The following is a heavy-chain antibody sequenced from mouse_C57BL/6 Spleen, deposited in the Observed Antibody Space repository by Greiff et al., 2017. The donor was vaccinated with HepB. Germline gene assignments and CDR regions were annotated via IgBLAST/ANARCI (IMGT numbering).Heavy chain of an antibody. CDR2: IDPENGDT. V-gene: IGHV14-4*01. D-gene: IGHD1-1*01. CDR1: GFNIKDDY. Sequence: VQLQQSGAELVRPGASVKLSCTASGFNIKDDYMHWVKQRPEQGLEWIGWIDPENGDTEYASKFQGKATITADTSSNTVYLQLSSLTSEDTAVYYGTRGYGSSWFAYWGQGTLVTVSA. J-gene: IGHJ3*01. CDR3: TRGYGSSWFAY.